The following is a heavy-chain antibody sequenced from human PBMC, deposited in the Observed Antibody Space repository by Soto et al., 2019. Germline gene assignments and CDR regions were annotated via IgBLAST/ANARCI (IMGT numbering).Heavy chain of an antibody. V-gene: IGHV3-33*01. CDR2: IWYDGSNK. J-gene: IGHJ4*02. CDR1: GFTFSSYG. CDR3: ARDIWNYGSGSYYPGPFDY. Sequence: SLRLSCAASGFTFSSYGMHWVRQAPGKGLEWVAVIWYDGSNKYYADSVKGRFTISRDNSKNTLYLQMNSLRAEDTAVYYCARDIWNYGSGSYYPGPFDYWGQGTLVTVSS. D-gene: IGHD3-10*01.